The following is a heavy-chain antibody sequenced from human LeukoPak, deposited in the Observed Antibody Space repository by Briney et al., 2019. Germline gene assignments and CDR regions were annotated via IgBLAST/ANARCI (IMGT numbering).Heavy chain of an antibody. V-gene: IGHV1-18*04. CDR2: ISGYNGNT. CDR3: AREYCSTTRCYMADY. D-gene: IGHD2-2*01. Sequence: ASVKVSCKASGYTFTDYYLHWVRQAPGQGLEWMGWISGYNGNTNYAQKLQGRVTMTTDTSTSTAYMELRSLRSDDTAVYYCAREYCSTTRCYMADYWGRGTLVTVSS. CDR1: GYTFTDYY. J-gene: IGHJ4*02.